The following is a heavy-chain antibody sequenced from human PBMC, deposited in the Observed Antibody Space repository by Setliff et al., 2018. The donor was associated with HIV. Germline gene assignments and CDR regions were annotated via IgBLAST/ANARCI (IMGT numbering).Heavy chain of an antibody. CDR3: VRHNPTVVTDGYDI. CDR2: VSYSGRT. CDR1: GGSTTSSTYY. V-gene: IGHV4-39*01. D-gene: IGHD2-21*02. J-gene: IGHJ3*02. Sequence: KPSETLSLTCTVSGGSTTSSTYYWGRIRQPPGRGLEWIGSVSYSGRTYYNPSLKSRVTISIDTSKNQFSLNLSSVTAADTAVYYCVRHNPTVVTDGYDIWGQGTKVTVSS.